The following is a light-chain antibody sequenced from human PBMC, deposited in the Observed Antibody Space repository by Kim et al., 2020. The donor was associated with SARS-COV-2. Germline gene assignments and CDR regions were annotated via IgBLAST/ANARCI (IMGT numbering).Light chain of an antibody. CDR2: DAS. J-gene: IGKJ5*01. Sequence: EIVLTQSPATLSLSPGERATLSCRASQSVSSYLAWYQQKPGQAPRLLIYDASNRATSIPARFSGSGSGTDFTLTISSLEPEDFAVYYCQQRSNWITFGQGTRLE. CDR1: QSVSSY. V-gene: IGKV3-11*01. CDR3: QQRSNWIT.